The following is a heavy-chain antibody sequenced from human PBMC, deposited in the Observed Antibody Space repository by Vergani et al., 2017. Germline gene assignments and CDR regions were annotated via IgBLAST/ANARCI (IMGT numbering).Heavy chain of an antibody. J-gene: IGHJ3*02. Sequence: EVQLVESGGGLVKPGGSLRLSCAASGFTFSSYSMNWVRQAPGKGLEWVSSISSSSSYIYYADSVKGRFTISRDNATNSLYLQMNSLRAEDTAVYYCASPVVDDAFDIWGQGTMVTVSS. CDR2: ISSSSSYI. D-gene: IGHD3-22*01. V-gene: IGHV3-21*01. CDR3: ASPVVDDAFDI. CDR1: GFTFSSYS.